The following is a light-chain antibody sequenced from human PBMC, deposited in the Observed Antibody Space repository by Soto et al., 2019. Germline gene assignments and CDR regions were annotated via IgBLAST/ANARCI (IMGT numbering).Light chain of an antibody. CDR2: GTS. Sequence: TQFPGTLSASPGERVILSCRASQSVRGDLAWFQQKPGRSPRLLIYGTSTRASGVPDRFSGSGSGTDFTLTINSLQSEDVATYYCQKYFGALRTFGGGTSVEIK. CDR3: QKYFGALRT. V-gene: IGKV3-15*01. J-gene: IGKJ4*01. CDR1: QSVRGD.